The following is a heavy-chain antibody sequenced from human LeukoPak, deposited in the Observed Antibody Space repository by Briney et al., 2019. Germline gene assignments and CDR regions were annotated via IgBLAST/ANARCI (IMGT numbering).Heavy chain of an antibody. CDR3: ARAYCSGGSCYSFYYYYYMDV. Sequence: ASVKVSCKASGYTFTSYGITWGRQAPGQGREWMWWISAYNGDTNSAQKLQGRVTMTTDTPTSTAYMELRSLRSDDTAVYYCARAYCSGGSCYSFYYYYYMDVWGKGTTVTVSS. CDR1: GYTFTSYG. CDR2: ISAYNGDT. D-gene: IGHD2-15*01. J-gene: IGHJ6*03. V-gene: IGHV1-18*01.